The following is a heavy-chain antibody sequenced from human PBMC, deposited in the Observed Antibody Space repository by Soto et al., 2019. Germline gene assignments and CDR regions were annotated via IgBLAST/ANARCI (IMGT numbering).Heavy chain of an antibody. Sequence: PGESLKISCKGSGYSFTSYWIGRVRQIPGKGLEWMGIIYPGDSDTRYSPSFQGQVTISADKSISTAYLQWSSPKASDTAMYYCARQKGGIEAYYYDSSGYPPPWFDPWGQGTLVTVSS. V-gene: IGHV5-51*01. D-gene: IGHD3-22*01. CDR3: ARQKGGIEAYYYDSSGYPPPWFDP. CDR2: IYPGDSDT. J-gene: IGHJ5*02. CDR1: GYSFTSYW.